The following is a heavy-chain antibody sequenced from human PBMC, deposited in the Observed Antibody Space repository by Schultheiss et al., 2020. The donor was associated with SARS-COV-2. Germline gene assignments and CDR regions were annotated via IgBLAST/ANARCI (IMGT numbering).Heavy chain of an antibody. CDR1: GYSISSGYY. V-gene: IGHV4-38-2*01. CDR3: ARGLEAGIY. Sequence: SETLSLTCAVSGYSISSGYYWGWIRQPPGKGLEWIGLYAGGTTNYNPSLKSRVTISVDTSKNQFSLKLSSVTAADTAVYYCARGLEAGIYWGQGTLVTVSS. J-gene: IGHJ4*02. CDR2: YAGGTT. D-gene: IGHD1-14*01.